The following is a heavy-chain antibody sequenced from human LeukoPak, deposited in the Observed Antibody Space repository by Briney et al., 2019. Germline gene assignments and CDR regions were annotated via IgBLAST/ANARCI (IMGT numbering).Heavy chain of an antibody. Sequence: SETLSLTCAVYGGSFSGYYWSWIRQPPGKGLEWIGEINHSGSTNYNPSLKSRVAISVDTSKNQFSLKLSSVTAADTAVYYCARERDYGDSFFDYWGQGTLVTVSS. D-gene: IGHD4-17*01. CDR3: ARERDYGDSFFDY. V-gene: IGHV4-34*01. CDR1: GGSFSGYY. CDR2: INHSGST. J-gene: IGHJ4*02.